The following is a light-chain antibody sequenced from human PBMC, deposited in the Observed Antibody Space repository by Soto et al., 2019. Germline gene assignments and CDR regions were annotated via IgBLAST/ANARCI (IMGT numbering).Light chain of an antibody. V-gene: IGKV3-15*01. CDR1: QSVRSN. CDR2: AAS. Sequence: VMSQSPATLSVSPGERATLSCRASQSVRSNLAWYQQKPGQAPRLVIYAASTRATGIPDRFSGSVSGTEFTLTISSLQSEDFAVYYCQQYNEWPPFTFGQGTRLEIK. J-gene: IGKJ5*01. CDR3: QQYNEWPPFT.